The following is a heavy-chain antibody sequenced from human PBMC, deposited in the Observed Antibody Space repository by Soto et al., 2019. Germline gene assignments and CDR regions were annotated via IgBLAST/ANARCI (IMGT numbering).Heavy chain of an antibody. CDR1: GYTFTGYY. V-gene: IGHV1-2*02. J-gene: IGHJ5*02. Sequence: ASVKVSCKASGYTFTGYYMHWVRQANGQGLEWMGWINPNSGGTNYAQKFQGRVTMTRDTSISTAYMELSRLRSDDTAVYYCARTSHRKGFVIRYTCFDPWGRGTLVTVS. CDR2: INPNSGGT. CDR3: ARTSHRKGFVIRYTCFDP. D-gene: IGHD6-6*01.